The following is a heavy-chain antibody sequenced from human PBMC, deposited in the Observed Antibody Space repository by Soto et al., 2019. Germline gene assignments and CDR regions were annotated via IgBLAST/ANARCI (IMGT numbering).Heavy chain of an antibody. V-gene: IGHV4-59*12. J-gene: IGHJ3*02. CDR3: ARASPPYYYDSSGYFLDAFDI. Sequence: SETLSLTCTVSGGSISSYYWSLLRQPPRKGLEWIGYIYYSGSTYYNPSLKSRVTISVDTSKNQFSLKLSSVTAADTAVYYCARASPPYYYDSSGYFLDAFDIWGQGTMVTVS. D-gene: IGHD3-22*01. CDR1: GGSISSYY. CDR2: IYYSGST.